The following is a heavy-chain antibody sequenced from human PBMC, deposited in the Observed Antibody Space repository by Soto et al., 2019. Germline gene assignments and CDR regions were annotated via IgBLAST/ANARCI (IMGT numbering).Heavy chain of an antibody. CDR2: IYPGDSDT. J-gene: IGHJ6*02. Sequence: PRESLKISCKGSGYSFTSYWIGWVRQMPGKGLEWMGIIYPGDSDTRYSPSFQGQVTISADKSISTAYLQWSSLKASDTAMYYCARHSYGSGSYFDYYYYGMDVWGQGTTVTVSS. CDR3: ARHSYGSGSYFDYYYYGMDV. D-gene: IGHD3-10*01. CDR1: GYSFTSYW. V-gene: IGHV5-51*01.